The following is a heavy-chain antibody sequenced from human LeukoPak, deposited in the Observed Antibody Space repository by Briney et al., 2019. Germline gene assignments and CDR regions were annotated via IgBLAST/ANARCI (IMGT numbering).Heavy chain of an antibody. CDR2: ISAYNGNT. CDR1: GYTFTSYG. V-gene: IGHV1-18*01. D-gene: IGHD3-3*01. J-gene: IGHJ6*03. Sequence: ASVKVSCKASGYTFTSYGISWVRQAPGQGLEWMGWISAYNGNTNYAQKLQGRVTMTTDTSTSTAYMELRSLRSDDTAVYYCARDCLTTVVIPSYYYYYMDVWGKGTTVTVSS. CDR3: ARDCLTTVVIPSYYYYYMDV.